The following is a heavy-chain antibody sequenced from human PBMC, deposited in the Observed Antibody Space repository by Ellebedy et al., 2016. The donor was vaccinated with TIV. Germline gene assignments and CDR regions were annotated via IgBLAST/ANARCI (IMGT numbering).Heavy chain of an antibody. J-gene: IGHJ4*02. CDR2: IYYSGST. CDR1: GGSISSYY. CDR3: ARGGGKWLQIDF. V-gene: IGHV4-59*12. Sequence: SETLSLXXTVSGGSISSYYWSWIRQPPGKGLEWIGYIYYSGSTNYNPSLKSRVIMSVDTSKTQFSLNLSSVTAADTAVYYCARGGGKWLQIDFWGQGVLVTVSS. D-gene: IGHD5-24*01.